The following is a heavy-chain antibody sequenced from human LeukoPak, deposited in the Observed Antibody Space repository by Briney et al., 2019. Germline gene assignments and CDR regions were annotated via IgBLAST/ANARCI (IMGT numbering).Heavy chain of an antibody. Sequence: GASVKVSCKASRYTFTSYYMHWVRQAPGEGLEWMGGIIPIYGTANYAQKFQGRVTITADESTSTAYMELSSLRSEDTAVYYCASGPHYYDSSGYYTVYWYFDLWGRGTLVTVSS. CDR2: IIPIYGTA. CDR1: RYTFTSYY. CDR3: ASGPHYYDSSGYYTVYWYFDL. V-gene: IGHV1-69*13. D-gene: IGHD3-22*01. J-gene: IGHJ2*01.